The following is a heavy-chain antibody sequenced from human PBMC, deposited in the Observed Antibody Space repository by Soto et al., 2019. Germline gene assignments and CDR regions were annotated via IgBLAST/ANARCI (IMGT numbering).Heavy chain of an antibody. CDR3: ATYCSGGSCYLDY. CDR1: GGSISSVGYY. V-gene: IGHV4-31*03. CDR2: IYYSGST. J-gene: IGHJ4*02. D-gene: IGHD2-15*01. Sequence: QVQLQESGPGLVKPSQTLSLTCTVSGGSISSVGYYWSWIRQHPGKGPEWIGYIYYSGSTYYNPSLKSRVTISVDTSKNQFALKLSSVTAADTAVYYCATYCSGGSCYLDYWGQGTLVTVSS.